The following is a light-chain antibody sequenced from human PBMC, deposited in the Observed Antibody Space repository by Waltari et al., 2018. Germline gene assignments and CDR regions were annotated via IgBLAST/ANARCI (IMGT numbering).Light chain of an antibody. J-gene: IGLJ3*02. CDR1: SSNIGSNV. CDR3: ASWDDSLNGRWE. CDR2: RNE. Sequence: QSVLTQPPSASGTPGQRVTISCSGSSSNIGSNVVNWYQQVPGTTPNLLIYRNEQRPSGVPDRFSGSKSGTSASLAISGLRPEDEAEYYCASWDDSLNGRWEFGGGTKVTVL. V-gene: IGLV1-44*01.